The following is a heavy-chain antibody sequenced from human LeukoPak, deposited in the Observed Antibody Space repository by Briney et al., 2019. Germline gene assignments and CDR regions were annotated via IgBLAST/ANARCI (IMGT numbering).Heavy chain of an antibody. CDR2: ISYDGSNK. CDR1: GFTFSNYG. D-gene: IGHD3-22*01. CDR3: AKDRYYYDSSALDY. J-gene: IGHJ4*02. Sequence: PGGSLRLSCAASGFTFSNYGMHWVRQAPGKGLEWVAVISYDGSNKYYADSVKGRFTISRDNSKNTLYLQMNSLRAEDTAVYYCAKDRYYYDSSALDYWGQGTLVTVSS. V-gene: IGHV3-30*18.